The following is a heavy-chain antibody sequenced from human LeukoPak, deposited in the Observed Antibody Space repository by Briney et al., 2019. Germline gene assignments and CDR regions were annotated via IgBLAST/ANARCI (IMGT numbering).Heavy chain of an antibody. CDR3: AKDMSGGSCYDY. CDR2: ISGSGGST. V-gene: IGHV3-23*01. Sequence: GGSLRLSCAASGFTFSSYAMSWVRQAPGKGLEWVSAISGSGGSTYYVDSVKGRFTISRDNSKNTLYLQMNSLRAEDTAVYYCAKDMSGGSCYDYWGQGTLVTVSS. CDR1: GFTFSSYA. D-gene: IGHD2-15*01. J-gene: IGHJ4*02.